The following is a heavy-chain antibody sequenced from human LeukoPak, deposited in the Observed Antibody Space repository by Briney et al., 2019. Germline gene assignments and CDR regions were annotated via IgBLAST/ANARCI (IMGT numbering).Heavy chain of an antibody. J-gene: IGHJ3*02. V-gene: IGHV4-31*03. Sequence: SQTLSFTCTVSGGSISSGGYYWSWIRQHPGKGLEWIGYIYYSGNTYYNPSLKSRVTISVDTSKNQFSLKLSSVTAADTAVYYCARVGSSREAFDIWGQGTMVTVSS. CDR1: GGSISSGGYY. D-gene: IGHD1-26*01. CDR2: IYYSGNT. CDR3: ARVGSSREAFDI.